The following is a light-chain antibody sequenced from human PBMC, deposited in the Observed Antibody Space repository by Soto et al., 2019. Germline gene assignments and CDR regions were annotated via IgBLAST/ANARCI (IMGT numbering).Light chain of an antibody. CDR3: QQSYSTWYT. Sequence: DIQMTQSPSSLSASVGDRVTITCRARQSISSYLNWYQQKPGKAPKLLIYAASSLQSGVPSRFSGSGSGTDFTLTISSLQPEDFATYYCQQSYSTWYTFGQGTKLEIK. CDR1: QSISSY. V-gene: IGKV1-39*01. CDR2: AAS. J-gene: IGKJ2*01.